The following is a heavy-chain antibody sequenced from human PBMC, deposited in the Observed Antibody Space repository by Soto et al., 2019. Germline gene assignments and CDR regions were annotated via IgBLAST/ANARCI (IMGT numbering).Heavy chain of an antibody. D-gene: IGHD3-10*01. CDR1: GFIFKRYW. CDR2: IYNDGSYT. Sequence: PGGSLRLSCAASGFIFKRYWMHWVRQTPGKGLVWISRIYNDGSYTDYADSVKGRFTISRDNVNDTLYLQMNNLRAEDSGLYYCTRGPRPISTGTGAYWGQGTQVTVSS. CDR3: TRGPRPISTGTGAY. J-gene: IGHJ4*02. V-gene: IGHV3-74*01.